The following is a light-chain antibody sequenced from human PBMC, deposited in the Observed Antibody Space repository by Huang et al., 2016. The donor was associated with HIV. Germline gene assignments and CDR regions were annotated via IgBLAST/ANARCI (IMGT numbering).Light chain of an antibody. Sequence: EIVLTQSPATLSLSPGERATLSCRASHSVSSYIAWFQKKPGQAPRLLIYGASNRATGIPAKFSGSGSGTDFTLTISSLEPEDFAVYYCQQRSNWPLTFGGGTKVEIK. CDR2: GAS. CDR1: HSVSSY. CDR3: QQRSNWPLT. J-gene: IGKJ4*01. V-gene: IGKV3-11*01.